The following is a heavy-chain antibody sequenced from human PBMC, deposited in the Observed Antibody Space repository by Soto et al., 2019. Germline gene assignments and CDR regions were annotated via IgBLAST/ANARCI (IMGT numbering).Heavy chain of an antibody. V-gene: IGHV4-4*07. CDR1: GGSISSYY. J-gene: IGHJ6*02. CDR2: IYTSGST. Sequence: SEPLSLTCTVSGGSISSYYWSWIRQPAGKGLEWIGRIYTSGSTNYNPSLRSRVTMSVDASKNQFSLKLSSVTAADTAVYYCARVRIAARTGEYGMDVWGQGTTVTVSS. CDR3: ARVRIAARTGEYGMDV. D-gene: IGHD6-6*01.